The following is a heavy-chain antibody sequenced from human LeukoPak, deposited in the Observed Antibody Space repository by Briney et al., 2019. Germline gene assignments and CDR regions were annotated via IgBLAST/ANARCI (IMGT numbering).Heavy chain of an antibody. Sequence: GGSLRLSCAASGFTVSSNYMSWVRQAPGEGLEWVSVIYSGDSTYYADSVKGRFTISRDNSKNTLYLQMNSLRAEDTAVYYCARDIVGATDYWGQGTLVTVSS. CDR1: GFTVSSNY. D-gene: IGHD1-26*01. CDR2: IYSGDST. V-gene: IGHV3-53*01. CDR3: ARDIVGATDY. J-gene: IGHJ4*02.